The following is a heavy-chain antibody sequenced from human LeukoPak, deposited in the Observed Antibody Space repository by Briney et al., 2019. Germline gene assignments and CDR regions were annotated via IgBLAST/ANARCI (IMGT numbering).Heavy chain of an antibody. CDR2: INPNSGGT. D-gene: IGHD5-12*01. Sequence: ASVRVSCKVSGYSLTELSMHWVRQSPGQGLEWMGWINPNSGGTNYAQKFQGRVTMTRDTSISTAYMELSRLRSDDTAVYYCAREDIVAPLDYWGQGTLVTVSS. V-gene: IGHV1-2*02. CDR1: GYSLTELS. CDR3: AREDIVAPLDY. J-gene: IGHJ4*02.